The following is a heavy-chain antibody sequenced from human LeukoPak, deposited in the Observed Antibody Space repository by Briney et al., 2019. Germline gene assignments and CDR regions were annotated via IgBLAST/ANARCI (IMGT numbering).Heavy chain of an antibody. CDR1: GFTFDDYA. CDR3: AKDKGAVTGTFDY. V-gene: IGHV3-23*01. CDR2: LTGGGGGT. J-gene: IGHJ4*02. Sequence: PGGSLRLSCAASGFTFDDYAMHWVRQAPGKGLEWVSGLTGGGGGTSYADSVKGRFTISRDNSKNTLYLQMNSLRAEDTAVYYCAKDKGAVTGTFDYWGQGTLVTVSS. D-gene: IGHD1-14*01.